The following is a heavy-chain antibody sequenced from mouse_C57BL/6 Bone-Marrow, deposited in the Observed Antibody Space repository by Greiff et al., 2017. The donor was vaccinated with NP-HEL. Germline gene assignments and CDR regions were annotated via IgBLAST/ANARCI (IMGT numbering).Heavy chain of an antibody. CDR1: GFSFNTYA. Sequence: EVQVVESGGGLVQPKGSLKLSCAASGFSFNTYAMNWVRQAPGKGLEWVARIRSKSNNYATYYADSVKDRFTISRDDSESMLYLQMNNLKTEDTAMYYCVRQGGNSRDYWGQGTTLTVSS. CDR2: IRSKSNNYAT. V-gene: IGHV10-1*01. CDR3: VRQGGNSRDY. J-gene: IGHJ2*01.